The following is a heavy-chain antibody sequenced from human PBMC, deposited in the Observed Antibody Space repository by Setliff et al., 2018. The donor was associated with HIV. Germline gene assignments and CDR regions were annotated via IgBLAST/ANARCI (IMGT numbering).Heavy chain of an antibody. CDR1: GFTFVDYA. J-gene: IGHJ4*02. V-gene: IGHV3-9*01. Sequence: GGSLGLSCTASGFTFVDYAMHWVRQAPGKGLEWVSGVTSNSGNIDYADSVMGRFTVSRDNSKNTLYLQLNGLRPDDTGVYYCASARIPTGGTSTSFDYWGQGTQVTVSS. CDR3: ASARIPTGGTSTSFDY. D-gene: IGHD1-1*01. CDR2: VTSNSGNI.